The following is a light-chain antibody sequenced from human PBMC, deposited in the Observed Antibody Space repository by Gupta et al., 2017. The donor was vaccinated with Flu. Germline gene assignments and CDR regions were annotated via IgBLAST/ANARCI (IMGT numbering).Light chain of an antibody. J-gene: IGKJ2*03. CDR2: WAS. CDR1: QSVLYSSNNKKY. CDR3: QQYYSTPYS. Sequence: DIVMTQSPDSLAVSLGERATINCKSSQSVLYSSNNKKYLAWYQHKPGQPPKLLIYWASTRESGVPDRFSGSGSGTDFTLTISSLQAEDVAFYYCQQYYSTPYSFGQGTKLEIK. V-gene: IGKV4-1*01.